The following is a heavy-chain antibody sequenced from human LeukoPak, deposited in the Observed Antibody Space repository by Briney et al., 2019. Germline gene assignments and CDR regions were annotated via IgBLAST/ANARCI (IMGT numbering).Heavy chain of an antibody. CDR3: ARAQTVTTGLTRSDYYGMDV. D-gene: IGHD4-17*01. V-gene: IGHV3-30-3*01. J-gene: IGHJ6*02. CDR1: GFTFSSYA. CDR2: ISYDGSNK. Sequence: GRSLRLSCAASGFTFSSYAMHWVRQAPGKGLEWVAVISYDGSNKYYADSAKGRFTISRDNSKNTLYLQMNSLRAEDTAVYYCARAQTVTTGLTRSDYYGMDVWGQGTTVTVSS.